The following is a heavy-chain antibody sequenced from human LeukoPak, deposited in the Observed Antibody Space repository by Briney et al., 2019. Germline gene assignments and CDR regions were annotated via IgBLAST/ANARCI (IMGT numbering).Heavy chain of an antibody. Sequence: PSETLSLTCAVSGGSISSSNWWSWVRQPPGKGLEWIGEIYHSGSTNYNPSLKSRVTISVDKSKNQFSLKLSSVTAADTAVYYCARDTGIAAAVWFDPWGQGTLVTVSS. J-gene: IGHJ5*02. CDR1: GGSISSSNW. D-gene: IGHD6-13*01. CDR3: ARDTGIAAAVWFDP. CDR2: IYHSGST. V-gene: IGHV4-4*02.